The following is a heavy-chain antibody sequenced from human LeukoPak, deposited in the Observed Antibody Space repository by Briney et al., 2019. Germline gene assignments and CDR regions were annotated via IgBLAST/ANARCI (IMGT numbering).Heavy chain of an antibody. CDR3: VRHGCSGGTCNSSYYMDA. J-gene: IGHJ6*03. D-gene: IGHD2-15*01. CDR2: IYYIGST. Sequence: SETLSLTCTVSGGSISGYYWSWIRQSPGKGLEWIGYIYYIGSTNYYPSLKSRITISVDMSKNQVSLKLSSVTAADTAVYYCVRHGCSGGTCNSSYYMDAWGKGTTVTVSS. CDR1: GGSISGYY. V-gene: IGHV4-59*08.